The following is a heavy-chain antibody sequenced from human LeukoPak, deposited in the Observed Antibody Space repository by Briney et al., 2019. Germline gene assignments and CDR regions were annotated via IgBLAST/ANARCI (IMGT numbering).Heavy chain of an antibody. CDR1: GDSISSYY. D-gene: IGHD4-17*01. CDR3: ARALAPYGDYAFDY. CDR2: ISYSGST. V-gene: IGHV4-59*01. J-gene: IGHJ4*02. Sequence: SETLSLTCTVSGDSISSYYWTWIRQPPGKGLEWIGHISYSGSTNYNPSLKSRVTISVDASKSQFSLKLSSVTAADTAVYYCARALAPYGDYAFDYWGQGTLVTVSS.